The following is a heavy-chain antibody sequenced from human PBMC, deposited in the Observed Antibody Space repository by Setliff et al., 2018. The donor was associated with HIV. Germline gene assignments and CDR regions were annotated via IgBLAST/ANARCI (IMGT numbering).Heavy chain of an antibody. CDR1: GGSISGYS. Sequence: PSETLSLTCTVSGGSISGYSWSWIRQSAGKGLEWIGRIYTSGSTNYNPSLKSRVTMSVDTSKNQFSLRLSSVTAADTAMYYCARERSSGYYYEHYYYMDVWGKGTTVTVSS. CDR3: ARERSSGYYYEHYYYMDV. CDR2: IYTSGST. V-gene: IGHV4-4*07. J-gene: IGHJ6*03. D-gene: IGHD3-22*01.